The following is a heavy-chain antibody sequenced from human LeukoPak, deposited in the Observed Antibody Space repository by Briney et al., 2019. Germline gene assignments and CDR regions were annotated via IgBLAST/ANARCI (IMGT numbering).Heavy chain of an antibody. CDR3: ARKVAAFDS. CDR2: IYYSGST. Sequence: PSETLSLTCTVSRGSISSYYWSWIRQPAGKGLEWIGSIYYSGSTYYNPSLKSRVTISVDTSKNQFSLELSSVTAADTAVYYCARKVAAFDSWGQGTLVTVSS. V-gene: IGHV4-59*05. J-gene: IGHJ4*02. CDR1: RGSISSYY. D-gene: IGHD2-15*01.